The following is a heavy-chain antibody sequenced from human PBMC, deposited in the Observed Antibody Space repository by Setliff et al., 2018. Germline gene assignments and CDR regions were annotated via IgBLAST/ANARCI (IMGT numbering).Heavy chain of an antibody. CDR1: GGSIRSGSFY. CDR3: AKERYFDWFFEN. CDR2: VHASGSP. V-gene: IGHV4-61*02. Sequence: SETLSLTCTVSGGSIRSGSFYWSWIRQSAEKGLEWIGRVHASGSPNYNPSFKGRVSISLDTSTNQFSLNLNSVTAADTAVYYCAKERYFDWFFENWGQGTLVTVSS. J-gene: IGHJ4*02. D-gene: IGHD3-9*01.